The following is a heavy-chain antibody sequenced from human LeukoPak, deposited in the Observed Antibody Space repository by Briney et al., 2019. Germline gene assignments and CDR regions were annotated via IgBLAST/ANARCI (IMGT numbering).Heavy chain of an antibody. CDR2: IGNDGRDQ. Sequence: GGSLRLSCAASGFTFSGHAMHWVCQTPGVGLEWVAIIGNDGRDQHYSESVKGRFTISRDNSKNTLFLQLNSLRPEDTALYLCARDLMWGFDYWGQGTLVTVSS. CDR3: ARDLMWGFDY. D-gene: IGHD7-27*01. V-gene: IGHV3-30*02. CDR1: GFTFSGHA. J-gene: IGHJ4*02.